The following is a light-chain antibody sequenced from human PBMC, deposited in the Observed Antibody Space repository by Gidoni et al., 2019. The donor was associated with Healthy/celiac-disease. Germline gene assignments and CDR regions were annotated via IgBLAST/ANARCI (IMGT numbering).Light chain of an antibody. V-gene: IGKV1-39*01. Sequence: IQMTMSPSSLSATVGDRVTITCQASQSNSSYLNWYQQKPGKAPKLLIYAASSLQSGVPSRFSGSGSGTDFTLTISSLQPEDFAAYYCQQCYSTPRTFGEGTKVEIK. CDR2: AAS. CDR3: QQCYSTPRT. CDR1: QSNSSY. J-gene: IGKJ1*01.